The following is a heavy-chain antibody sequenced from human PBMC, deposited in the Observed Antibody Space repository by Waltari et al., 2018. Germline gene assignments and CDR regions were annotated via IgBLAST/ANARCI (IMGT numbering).Heavy chain of an antibody. CDR2: VNPNSGGT. V-gene: IGHV1-2*04. CDR3: ARARAWGPKAFDV. J-gene: IGHJ3*01. CDR1: GGTFCSYP. D-gene: IGHD7-27*01. Sequence: QVQLVHSGAEVEKPGPSVKVSSKASGGTFCSYPISWGRQAPGQGVEWLGWVNPNSGGTVYLRKFEGWVTFTTDTSVNTAYMEVTRLKSDDTAIYFCARARAWGPKAFDVWGQGTRLTVSS.